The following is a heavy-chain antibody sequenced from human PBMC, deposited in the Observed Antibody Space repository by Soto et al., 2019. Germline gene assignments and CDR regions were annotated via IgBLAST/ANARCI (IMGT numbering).Heavy chain of an antibody. J-gene: IGHJ4*02. V-gene: IGHV1-18*01. CDR1: GYTFTSYG. D-gene: IGHD3-10*01. Sequence: ASVKVSCKASGYTFTSYGISWVRQAPGQGLEWMGWISAYNGNTNYAQKLQGRVTMTTDTSTSTAYMELRSLRSDDTAVYYCARDFRSGSGSYYKDIWYYWGQGTLVTVSS. CDR2: ISAYNGNT. CDR3: ARDFRSGSGSYYKDIWYY.